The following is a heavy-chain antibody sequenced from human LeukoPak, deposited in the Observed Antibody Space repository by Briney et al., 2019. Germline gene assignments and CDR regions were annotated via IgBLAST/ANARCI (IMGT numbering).Heavy chain of an antibody. CDR3: ARGHYSSSWYGY. CDR1: GFTFSSYA. Sequence: PGGSLRLSCAASGFTFSSYAMHWVRQAPGKGLEWVAVISYDGSNKYYADSVKGRFTISRDNSRNTLYLQMNSLRAEDTAVYYCARGHYSSSWYGYWGQGTLVTVSS. D-gene: IGHD6-13*01. V-gene: IGHV3-30-3*01. CDR2: ISYDGSNK. J-gene: IGHJ4*02.